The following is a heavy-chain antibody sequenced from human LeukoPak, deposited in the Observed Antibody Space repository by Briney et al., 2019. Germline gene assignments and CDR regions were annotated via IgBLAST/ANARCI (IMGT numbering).Heavy chain of an antibody. J-gene: IGHJ4*02. CDR2: IYYSGFT. Sequence: SETLSLTCIVSGDSISSYYWSWIRQTPGKELEWIGYIYYSGFTSYNSSLKSRVTISVDTSKNQFSLNLTSVTAADTAVYYCARGYSSSGCYFGYWGQGVLVTVSS. D-gene: IGHD5-18*01. CDR1: GDSISSYY. CDR3: ARGYSSSGCYFGY. V-gene: IGHV4-59*01.